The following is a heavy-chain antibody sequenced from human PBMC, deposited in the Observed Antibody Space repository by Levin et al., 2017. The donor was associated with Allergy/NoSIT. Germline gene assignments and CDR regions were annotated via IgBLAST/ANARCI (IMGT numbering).Heavy chain of an antibody. D-gene: IGHD6-19*01. CDR1: GFTFSSYS. CDR2: ISSSSSTI. Sequence: GESLKISCAASGFTFSSYSMNWVRQAPGKGLEWVSYISSSSSTIYYADSVKGRFTISRDNAKNSLYLQMNSLRAEDTAVYYCAREGYSSGWYDDYYYGMDVWGQGTTVTVSS. V-gene: IGHV3-48*01. CDR3: AREGYSSGWYDDYYYGMDV. J-gene: IGHJ6*02.